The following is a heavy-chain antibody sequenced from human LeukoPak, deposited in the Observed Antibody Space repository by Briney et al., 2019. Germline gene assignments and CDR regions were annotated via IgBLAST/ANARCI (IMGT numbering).Heavy chain of an antibody. CDR1: GFTFSSYG. D-gene: IGHD1-26*01. CDR2: IQYDGSNE. J-gene: IGHJ6*03. V-gene: IGHV3-30*02. Sequence: GGSLRLSCAASGFTFSSYGMHWVRQAPGKGQEWVAYIQYDGSNEQYADSVKGRFTISRDNAKNSLYLQMNSLRPEDTAVYYCARDPYSGSYGDYYYYYMDVWGKGTTVTISS. CDR3: ARDPYSGSYGDYYYYYMDV.